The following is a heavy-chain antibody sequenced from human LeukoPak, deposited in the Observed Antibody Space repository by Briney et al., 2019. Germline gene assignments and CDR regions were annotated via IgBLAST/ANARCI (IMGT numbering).Heavy chain of an antibody. CDR1: GGTFSSYA. CDR3: ARGLRGPHYDILTGLDY. V-gene: IGHV1-69*01. CDR2: IIPIFGTA. Sequence: SVKVSCKASGGTFSSYAISWVRQAPGQGLEWMGVIIPIFGTANYAQKFQGRVTITADESTSTAYMELSSLRSEDTAVYYCARGLRGPHYDILTGLDYWGQGTLVTVSS. D-gene: IGHD3-9*01. J-gene: IGHJ4*02.